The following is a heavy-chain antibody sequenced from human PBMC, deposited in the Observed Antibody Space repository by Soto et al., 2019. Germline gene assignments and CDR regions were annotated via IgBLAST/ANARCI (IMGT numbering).Heavy chain of an antibody. CDR3: ASPKIAFYNRFDP. J-gene: IGHJ5*02. CDR1: GGSISSSSYY. D-gene: IGHD3-3*02. V-gene: IGHV4-39*01. CDR2: IYYSGST. Sequence: QLQLQESGPGLVRPSETLSLACTVSGGSISSSSYYWGWIRQRPGKGLEWIGSIYYSGSTSYHPSLKSRVTISVDTTTNQSSLKLSSVTAADTAVYYCASPKIAFYNRFDPWGQGTLVTVSS.